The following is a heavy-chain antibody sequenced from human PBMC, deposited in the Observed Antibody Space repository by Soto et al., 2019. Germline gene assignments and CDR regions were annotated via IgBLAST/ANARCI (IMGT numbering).Heavy chain of an antibody. CDR3: ARVGSLLVVAGTDYFDY. V-gene: IGHV1-46*01. CDR1: GYTFSNYY. D-gene: IGHD2-15*01. J-gene: IGHJ4*02. Sequence: SVNVSCKASGYTFSNYYMHWVRQAPGQGLEWMGVINPSGSSTSYAQKFQGRVTMTRDTSTSTAYMELSTLKSEDTAVYYCARVGSLLVVAGTDYFDYWGQGTLVTVSS. CDR2: INPSGSST.